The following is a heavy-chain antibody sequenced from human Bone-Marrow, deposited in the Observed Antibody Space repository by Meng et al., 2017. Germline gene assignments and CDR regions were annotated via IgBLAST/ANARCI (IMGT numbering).Heavy chain of an antibody. CDR3: ARVDWSGANPIDS. D-gene: IGHD3-10*01. J-gene: IGHJ4*02. CDR2: IFHTGNT. CDR1: GGSFFSNNC. V-gene: IGHV4-4*02. Sequence: QVQLRESGPGLVMPSADLPPPCAVSGGSFFSNNCWSWVRQPPGKGLEWIGEIFHTGNTNYNPSLKSRVTISVDKSKNKFSLKLNSVTAADTAVYYCARVDWSGANPIDSWGQGTLVTVSS.